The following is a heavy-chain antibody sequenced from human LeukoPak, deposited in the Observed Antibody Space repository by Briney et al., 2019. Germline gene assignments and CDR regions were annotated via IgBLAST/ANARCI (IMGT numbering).Heavy chain of an antibody. J-gene: IGHJ4*02. D-gene: IGHD3-10*01. CDR2: IYYSGST. Sequence: WVRRPPGRGLEWIGNIYYSGSTSYNPSLKSRVTISVDTSKNQFSLKLSSVTAADTAVYYCARRHFGSALRDYWGQGTLVTVSS. V-gene: IGHV4-39*01. CDR3: ARRHFGSALRDY.